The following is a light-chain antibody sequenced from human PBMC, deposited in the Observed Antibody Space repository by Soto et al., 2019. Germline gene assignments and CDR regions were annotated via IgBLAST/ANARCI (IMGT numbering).Light chain of an antibody. Sequence: QSVLTQPASVSGSPGQSITISCTGTSSDVGGYNYVSWYQQHPGKAPKLMIYDVSNRPSGVSNRFSGSKSGNTASLTISGLQAEDEADYYCSSYTSGSTPVVLGKGTKVTAL. V-gene: IGLV2-14*01. CDR2: DVS. CDR3: SSYTSGSTPVV. CDR1: SSDVGGYNY. J-gene: IGLJ2*01.